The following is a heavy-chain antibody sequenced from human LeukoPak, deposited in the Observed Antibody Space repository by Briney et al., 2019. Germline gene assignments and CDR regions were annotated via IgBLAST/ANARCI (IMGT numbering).Heavy chain of an antibody. CDR2: ISGSGGST. D-gene: IGHD2-15*01. V-gene: IGHV3-23*01. CDR3: TKILVVVAANNWFDP. J-gene: IGHJ5*02. Sequence: GFLRLSCAASGFTFSSYAMSWVRQAPGKGLEWVSAISGSGGSTYYADSVKGRFTISRDNAKNTLYLQMNSLRAEDTAVYYCTKILVVVAANNWFDPWGQGTLVTVSS. CDR1: GFTFSSYA.